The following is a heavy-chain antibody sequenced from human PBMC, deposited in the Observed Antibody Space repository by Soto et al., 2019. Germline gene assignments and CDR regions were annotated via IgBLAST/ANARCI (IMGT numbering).Heavy chain of an antibody. CDR1: GFTLTSHY. CDR3: ARDQGYNSPFDH. V-gene: IGHV1-46*04. D-gene: IGHD3-10*01. J-gene: IGHJ4*02. CDR2: INPSGGGT. Sequence: GASVKVSCKASGFTLTSHYMQWVRQAPGQGLEWMGMINPSGGGTSYAQKLQDRVTMTRDTSTSTVYMELRSLRSEDTAVYYCARDQGYNSPFDHWGQGTLVTVYS.